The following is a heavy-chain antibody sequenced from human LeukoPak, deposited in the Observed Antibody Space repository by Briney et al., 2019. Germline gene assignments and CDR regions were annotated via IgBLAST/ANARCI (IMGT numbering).Heavy chain of an antibody. CDR2: ISSSGSTM. J-gene: IGHJ6*03. CDR1: GFTFSNYG. CDR3: ARSPAGANYYLDV. D-gene: IGHD1-14*01. V-gene: IGHV3-48*04. Sequence: PGGSLRLSCTASGFTFSNYGMHWVRQAPGKGLEWVSYISSSGSTMYYADSVKGRFTISRDNAKNSLSLQMNSLRAEDTAVYYCARSPAGANYYLDVWGKGTTVTISS.